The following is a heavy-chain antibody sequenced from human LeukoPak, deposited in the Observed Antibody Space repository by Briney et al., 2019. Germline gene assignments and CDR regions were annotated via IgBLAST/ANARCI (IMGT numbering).Heavy chain of an antibody. CDR1: GYTFTSYH. Sequence: ASVKVSCKASGYTFTSYHMHWVRQAPGQGLEWMGIINPSGGTTSYAQKFRGRVTMTRDMSTSTVYMELSSLRSEDTAVFYCARASFATSITTFFDYWGQGTLVTVSS. CDR3: ARASFATSITTFFDY. V-gene: IGHV1-46*01. D-gene: IGHD3-3*02. J-gene: IGHJ4*02. CDR2: INPSGGTT.